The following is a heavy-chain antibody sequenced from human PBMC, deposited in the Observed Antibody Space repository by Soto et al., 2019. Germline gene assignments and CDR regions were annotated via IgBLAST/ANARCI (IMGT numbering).Heavy chain of an antibody. CDR3: ASTTQRRSDSLRY. J-gene: IGHJ4*02. D-gene: IGHD1-26*01. CDR2: IYPGDSDT. V-gene: IGHV5-51*01. Sequence: GESRKMSCKGSGYSFTSYWIRWVRQMPGKGLEWMGIIYPGDSDTRYSPSFQGQVTISADKSISTAYLQWSSLKASDTAMYYCASTTQRRSDSLRYSGPAPLVTVSS. CDR1: GYSFTSYW.